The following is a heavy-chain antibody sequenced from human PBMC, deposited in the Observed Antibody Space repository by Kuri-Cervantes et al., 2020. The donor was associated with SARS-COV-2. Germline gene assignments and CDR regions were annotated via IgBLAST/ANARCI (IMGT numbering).Heavy chain of an antibody. CDR1: GFIFSDYY. J-gene: IGHJ5*02. D-gene: IGHD3-9*01. Sequence: GGSLRLSCTASGFIFSDYYMTWIRQARGKGLEWVSNIGPTGTTKYYADSVKGRFTISRDDAKNSLHLQMNSLRVEDTAVYFCARDPGGVFLRGIMILSAHWFDTWGQGTLVTVSS. V-gene: IGHV3-11*04. CDR2: IGPTGTTK. CDR3: ARDPGGVFLRGIMILSAHWFDT.